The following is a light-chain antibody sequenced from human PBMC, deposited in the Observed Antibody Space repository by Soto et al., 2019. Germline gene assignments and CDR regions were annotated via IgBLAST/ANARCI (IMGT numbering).Light chain of an antibody. CDR3: SSYADGSTYV. CDR2: EVD. CDR1: SRDVGHYNY. V-gene: IGLV2-14*01. Sequence: QLVLTQPASVSGSPGQSITISCTGTSRDVGHYNYVSWYQQHPGKAPKLMIYEVDNRPSGVSIRFSGSKSGNTASLTISGLQAEDEAEYYCSSYADGSTYVFGTGTKLTVL. J-gene: IGLJ1*01.